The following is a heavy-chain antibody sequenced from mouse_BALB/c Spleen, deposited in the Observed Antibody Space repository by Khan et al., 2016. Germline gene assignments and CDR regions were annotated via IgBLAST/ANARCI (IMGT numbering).Heavy chain of an antibody. CDR1: GYSITSDYA. D-gene: IGHD1-1*02. V-gene: IGHV3-2*02. Sequence: EVQLQESGPGLMKPSQSLSLTCTVTGYSITSDYAWNWIRQFPGNKLEWMGYINYSGATHYNPSLKRRISITRDTSKHQFFLQLNSVTTEDAATYYCAREDYSWFTYWGQGTLVPVSA. CDR2: INYSGAT. CDR3: AREDYSWFTY. J-gene: IGHJ3*01.